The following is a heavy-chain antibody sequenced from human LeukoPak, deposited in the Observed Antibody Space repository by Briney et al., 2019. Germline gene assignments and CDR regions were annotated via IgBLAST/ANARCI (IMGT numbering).Heavy chain of an antibody. CDR1: GGSISSYY. CDR2: IYYSGST. D-gene: IGHD4-23*01. CDR3: ARWPDTVVDAFDI. Sequence: SETLSLTCTVSGGSISSYYWSWIRQPPGKGLEWIGYIYYSGSTNYSPSLKSRVTISVDTSKNQFSLKLSSVTAADTAVYYCARWPDTVVDAFDIWGQGTMVTVSS. J-gene: IGHJ3*02. V-gene: IGHV4-59*01.